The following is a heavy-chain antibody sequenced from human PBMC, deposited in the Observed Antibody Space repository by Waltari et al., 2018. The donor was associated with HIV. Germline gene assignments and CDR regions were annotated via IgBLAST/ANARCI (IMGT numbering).Heavy chain of an antibody. CDR2: INTGNGNT. J-gene: IGHJ4*02. Sequence: QVQLVQSGAEVKKPGASVKVSCKASGYSCTTYAIHWVRQAPGQRLEWVGLINTGNGNTEYSQKFQGRVTILRDTSASTAYMELRSLRSEDTAVYYCARARGYCSGGSCWYDFDYWGQGTLVTVSS. D-gene: IGHD2-15*01. V-gene: IGHV1-3*04. CDR3: ARARGYCSGGSCWYDFDY. CDR1: GYSCTTYA.